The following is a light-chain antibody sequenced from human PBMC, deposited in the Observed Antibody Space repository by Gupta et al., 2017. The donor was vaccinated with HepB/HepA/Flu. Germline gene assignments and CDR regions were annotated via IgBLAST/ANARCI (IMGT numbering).Light chain of an antibody. CDR3: QQRSNWPST. Sequence: IVLTQSPATRSLSPGERATLSCRASQSLSSYLAWYQQKPGQAPRLLIYDASNRATGIPARFSGSGSGTDFTLTFSSLEPEDFAVYYCQQRSNWPSTFGQGTRLEIK. CDR2: DAS. CDR1: QSLSSY. J-gene: IGKJ5*01. V-gene: IGKV3-11*01.